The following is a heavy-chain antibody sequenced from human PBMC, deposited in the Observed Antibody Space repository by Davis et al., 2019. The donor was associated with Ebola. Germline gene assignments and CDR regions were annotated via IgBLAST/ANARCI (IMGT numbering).Heavy chain of an antibody. Sequence: GESLKISCAVSGFTVSSNYMSWVRQAPGKGLEWVSVIYGGGSTYYADSVKGRFTISRDNAKNSLYLQMNSLRAEDTAVYYCARDGYCSSTSCYESVLDGMDVWGQGTTVTVS. CDR1: GFTVSSNY. J-gene: IGHJ6*02. V-gene: IGHV3-53*01. CDR3: ARDGYCSSTSCYESVLDGMDV. CDR2: IYGGGST. D-gene: IGHD2-2*03.